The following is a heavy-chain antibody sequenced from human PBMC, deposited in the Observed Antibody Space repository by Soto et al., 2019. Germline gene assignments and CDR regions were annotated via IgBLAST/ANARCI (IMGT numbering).Heavy chain of an antibody. D-gene: IGHD5-18*01. CDR3: ATDKGDSYGYGNY. J-gene: IGHJ4*02. CDR1: GFAFSNSA. Sequence: QMQLVQSGPEVKKPGTSVKVSCKASGFAFSNSAVQWVRQARGQRLEWIGWIVVGSGNSNYAQKFQERVTLTRDMSAATAYMELSSLRSEDTAVYYCATDKGDSYGYGNYWGQGTLVTVSS. CDR2: IVVGSGNS. V-gene: IGHV1-58*01.